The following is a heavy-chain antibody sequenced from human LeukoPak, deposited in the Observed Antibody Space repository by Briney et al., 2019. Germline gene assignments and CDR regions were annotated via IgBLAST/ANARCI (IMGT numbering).Heavy chain of an antibody. CDR1: GFTFSSYW. CDR3: ATRGGNYYDSSGYFDY. V-gene: IGHV3-74*01. CDR2: INSDGRSA. Sequence: GGSLRLSCAASGFTFSSYWMHWVRQAPGKGLVWVSRINSDGRSASHSDSVKGRFNISRDNAKNTLYLQMSSLRAEDTAVYYCATRGGNYYDSSGYFDYWARGTLVTVSS. J-gene: IGHJ4*02. D-gene: IGHD3-22*01.